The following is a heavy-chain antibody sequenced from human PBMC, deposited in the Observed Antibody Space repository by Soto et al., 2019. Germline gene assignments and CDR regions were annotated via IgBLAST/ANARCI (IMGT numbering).Heavy chain of an antibody. CDR1: GFTFSSYG. CDR2: IWYDGSNK. Sequence: QVQLVESGGGVVQPGRSLRLSCAASGFTFSSYGMHWVRQAPGKGLEWVAVIWYDGSNKYYADSVKGRFTISRDNSKNTMYLQINCLRAEDTAVYYCARDRQYYDFWSGSPGPMGYWGQGTLVTVSS. D-gene: IGHD3-3*01. CDR3: ARDRQYYDFWSGSPGPMGY. V-gene: IGHV3-33*01. J-gene: IGHJ4*02.